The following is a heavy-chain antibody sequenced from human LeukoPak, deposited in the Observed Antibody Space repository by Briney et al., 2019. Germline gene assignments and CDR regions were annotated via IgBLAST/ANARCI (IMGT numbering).Heavy chain of an antibody. J-gene: IGHJ5*02. V-gene: IGHV4-38-2*01. CDR1: GYFINSAYY. CDR3: ARLTPGKNWFDP. Sequence: PSETLSLTCAVSGYFINSAYYWGWIRQPPGKGLEWIGSMYHSGITYYNPSLKSRVTISVDTSKNQFSLKLNSVTAADTAVYYCARLTPGKNWFDPWGQGTLVTVSS. D-gene: IGHD3-10*01. CDR2: MYHSGIT.